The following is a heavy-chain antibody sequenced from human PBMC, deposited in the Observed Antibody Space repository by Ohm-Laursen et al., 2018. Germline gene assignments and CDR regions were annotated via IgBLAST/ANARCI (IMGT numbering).Heavy chain of an antibody. CDR3: AREVSDDLGYYGMDV. J-gene: IGHJ6*02. CDR2: IGTAGDT. Sequence: SLRLSCAASGFTLSSYDMHWVRHATGKGLEWVSVIGTAGDTYYPGSVKGRFTISRENAKNSLYLQMNSLRAGDTAVYYCAREVSDDLGYYGMDVWGQGTRVTVSS. D-gene: IGHD3-3*01. CDR1: GFTLSSYD. V-gene: IGHV3-13*01.